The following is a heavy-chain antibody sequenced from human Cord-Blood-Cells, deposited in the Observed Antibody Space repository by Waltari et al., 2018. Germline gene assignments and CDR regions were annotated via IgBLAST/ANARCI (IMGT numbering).Heavy chain of an antibody. Sequence: QVQLVQSGAEVKKPGSSVKVAFKASGGTFSSYAISWVRQAPGQGLEWLGGITPILGKANYAQKFQGRVTITADESTSTAYMELSSLRSEDTAVYYCERGSGSYVDAFDIWGQGTMVTVSS. V-gene: IGHV1-69*01. CDR2: ITPILGKA. D-gene: IGHD1-26*01. CDR3: ERGSGSYVDAFDI. CDR1: GGTFSSYA. J-gene: IGHJ3*02.